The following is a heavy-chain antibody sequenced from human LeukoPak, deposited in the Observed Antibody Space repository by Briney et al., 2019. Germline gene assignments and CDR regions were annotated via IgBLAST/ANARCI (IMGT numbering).Heavy chain of an antibody. J-gene: IGHJ4*02. V-gene: IGHV4-34*01. CDR2: INHSGST. D-gene: IGHD3-22*01. Sequence: SETLSLTCAVYGGSFSGYYWSWIRQPPGKGLEWIGEINHSGSTNYNPSLKSRVTISVDTSKNQFSLKLSSVTAADTAVYYCARGLGYYDSSGYYSYFDYWGQGTLVTVSS. CDR1: GGSFSGYY. CDR3: ARGLGYYDSSGYYSYFDY.